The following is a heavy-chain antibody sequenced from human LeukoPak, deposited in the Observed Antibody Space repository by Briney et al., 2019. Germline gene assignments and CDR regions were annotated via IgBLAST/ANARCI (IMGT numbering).Heavy chain of an antibody. CDR1: GFTFSSSW. D-gene: IGHD1-7*01. Sequence: GGSLRLSCVASGFTFSSSWMHWVRQAPGKGLVWVSRINSDGSSTKNADSVKGRFTISRDNAKNSLYLQMNSLRVEDTALYHCARKGLGGELGGFDSWGQGTLVTVSS. CDR3: ARKGLGGELGGFDS. CDR2: INSDGSST. J-gene: IGHJ4*02. V-gene: IGHV3-74*01.